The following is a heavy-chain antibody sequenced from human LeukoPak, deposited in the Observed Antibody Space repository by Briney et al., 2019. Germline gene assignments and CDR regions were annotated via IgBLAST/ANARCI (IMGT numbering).Heavy chain of an antibody. CDR3: ARGGGSSTIYYYYDMDV. Sequence: SETLSLTCAVYGGSFSGYYWSWIRQPPGKGLEWIGEINHSGSTNYNPSLKSRVTISVDTSKNQFSLKLSSVTAADTAVYYCARGGGSSTIYYYYDMDVWGQGTTVTVSS. CDR2: INHSGST. V-gene: IGHV4-34*01. D-gene: IGHD6-13*01. J-gene: IGHJ6*02. CDR1: GGSFSGYY.